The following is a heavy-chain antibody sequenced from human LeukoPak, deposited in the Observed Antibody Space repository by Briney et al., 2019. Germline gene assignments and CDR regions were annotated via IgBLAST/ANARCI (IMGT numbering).Heavy chain of an antibody. CDR1: GFTVDDYA. J-gene: IGHJ4*02. D-gene: IGHD6-19*01. V-gene: IGHV3-43*02. CDR3: AKDMGAVTGGWVDY. Sequence: PGGSLRLSCAASGFTVDDYAMHWVRQTPGKGLEWVSVISGDGGSTYYADSVKGRFTISRDNSKNSLYLQMNSLRTEDTALYSCAKDMGAVTGGWVDYWGQGTLVTVSS. CDR2: ISGDGGST.